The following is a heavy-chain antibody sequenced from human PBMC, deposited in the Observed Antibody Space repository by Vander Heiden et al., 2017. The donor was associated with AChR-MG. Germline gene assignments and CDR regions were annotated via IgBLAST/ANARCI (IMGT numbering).Heavy chain of an antibody. CDR2: ISSSSSYT. V-gene: IGHV3-11*06. J-gene: IGHJ6*02. Sequence: QVQLVESGGGLVKPGGSLRPPCAASGFPFSDYYMGWIRQAPGKGLEWVSYISSSSSYTNYADSVKGRFTISRDNAKNSLYLQMNSLRAEDTAVYYCARPELRFYGMDVWGQGTTVTVSS. CDR3: ARPELRFYGMDV. D-gene: IGHD4-17*01. CDR1: GFPFSDYY.